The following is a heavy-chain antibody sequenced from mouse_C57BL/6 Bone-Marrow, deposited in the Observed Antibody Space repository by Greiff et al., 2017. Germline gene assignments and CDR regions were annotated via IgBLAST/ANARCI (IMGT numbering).Heavy chain of an antibody. D-gene: IGHD1-1*01. CDR2: IDPETGGT. CDR3: TNITTVVATRAMDY. Sequence: QVQLQQSGAELVRPGASVTLSCKASGYTFTDYEMHWVKQTPVHGLEWIGAIDPETGGTAYNQKFKGKAILTADKSSSTAYMELRSLTSEDSAVYYCTNITTVVATRAMDYWGQGTSVTVSS. J-gene: IGHJ4*01. V-gene: IGHV1-15*01. CDR1: GYTFTDYE.